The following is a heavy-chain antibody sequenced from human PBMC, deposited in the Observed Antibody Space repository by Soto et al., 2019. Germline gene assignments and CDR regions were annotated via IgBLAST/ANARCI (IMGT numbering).Heavy chain of an antibody. CDR1: GYTFTNYD. Sequence: GASVKVSCKASGYTFTNYDINWVRQAPGQGLEWMGWISTYTGNTNYAQKLQGRVTMTTDTSTSTAYKELRSLRSDDTAVFYCARGYYYGSGRPTPGGMDVWGQGTRVTVSS. CDR2: ISTYTGNT. D-gene: IGHD3-10*01. J-gene: IGHJ6*02. V-gene: IGHV1-18*01. CDR3: ARGYYYGSGRPTPGGMDV.